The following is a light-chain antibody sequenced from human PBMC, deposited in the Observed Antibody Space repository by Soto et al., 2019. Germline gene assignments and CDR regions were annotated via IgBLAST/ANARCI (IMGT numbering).Light chain of an antibody. CDR1: QSVNTN. CDR3: QQYKDWPPLFT. J-gene: IGKJ3*01. CDR2: GAS. V-gene: IGKV3-15*01. Sequence: EIVMTQSPDTLSVSRGERATLSCRASQSVNTNLAWYRQTPGQPPRLLIYGASIRATGIPARFSGSGSGTEFTLTISSLESEDFAVYYCQQYKDWPPLFTFGPGTRVDIK.